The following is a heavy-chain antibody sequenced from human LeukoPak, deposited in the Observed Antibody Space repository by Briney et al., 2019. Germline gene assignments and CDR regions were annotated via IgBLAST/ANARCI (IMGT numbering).Heavy chain of an antibody. Sequence: SETLSLTCTVSFFSINNGYDWGWIRQAPGKGVGWIGSMYHSADSNYNPSLKSPFSISGRRTNNPLSRNVTSMPAPVTAVYHCARGPGSGGGLPFDSWGQGILVTVSS. J-gene: IGHJ4*02. CDR2: MYHSADS. CDR3: ARGPGSGGGLPFDS. V-gene: IGHV4-38-2*02. D-gene: IGHD2-15*01. CDR1: FFSINNGYD.